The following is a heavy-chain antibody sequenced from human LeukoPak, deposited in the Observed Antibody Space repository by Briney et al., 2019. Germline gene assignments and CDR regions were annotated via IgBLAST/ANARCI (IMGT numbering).Heavy chain of an antibody. CDR3: ARQLWEGDYGGNSL. D-gene: IGHD4-23*01. CDR2: IYHSGST. Sequence: PSQTLSLTCTVSGGSISSGGYYWSWIRQPPGKGLEWIGYIYHSGSTYYNPSLKSRVTISVDTSKNQFSLKLSSVTAADTAVYYCARQLWEGDYGGNSLWGQGTLVTVSS. V-gene: IGHV4-30-2*01. J-gene: IGHJ4*02. CDR1: GGSISSGGYY.